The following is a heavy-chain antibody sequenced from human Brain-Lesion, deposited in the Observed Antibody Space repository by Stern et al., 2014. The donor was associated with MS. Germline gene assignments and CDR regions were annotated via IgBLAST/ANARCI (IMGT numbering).Heavy chain of an antibody. V-gene: IGHV3-74*02. CDR2: VNNEGRRT. CDR3: ARGERWFDS. D-gene: IGHD3-10*01. J-gene: IGHJ5*01. CDR1: GFTFSNYW. Sequence: EGQLVASGGGLVQPGGSLRLSCAASGFTFSNYWMHWVRQTPGKGLGWVSRVNNEGRRTSYADSVKGRFTMSRDNAKNTLYLQMNSLRVEDTAIYYCARGERWFDSWGQGTLVTVSS.